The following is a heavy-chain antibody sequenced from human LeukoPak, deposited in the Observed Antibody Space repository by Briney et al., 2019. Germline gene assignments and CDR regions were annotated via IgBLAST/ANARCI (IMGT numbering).Heavy chain of an antibody. CDR2: MNPVSGKA. V-gene: IGHV1-8*01. J-gene: IGHJ4*02. CDR1: GYTFTNFD. Sequence: ASVKVSCKASGYTFTNFDINWVRQAPGQGLEWMGWMNPVSGKAGSAQKFQGRVTLIRDTSISTAYMEVSSLRFDDTAFYYCARAPMGTAPLYWGQGTLVTVSS. D-gene: IGHD1/OR15-1a*01. CDR3: ARAPMGTAPLY.